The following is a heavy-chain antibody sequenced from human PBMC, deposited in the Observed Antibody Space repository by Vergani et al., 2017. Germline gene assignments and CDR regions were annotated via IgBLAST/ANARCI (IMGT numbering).Heavy chain of an antibody. D-gene: IGHD3-16*01. Sequence: QVQLQESGPGLVKPSETLSLTCAVSGYSISSGYYWGWIRQPPGKGLEWIGSIYHSGSTYYNPSLKSRVTISVDTSKNQFSLKLSSVTAADTAVYYGARDQDWGRYWYFDLWGRGTLVTVSS. CDR2: IYHSGST. J-gene: IGHJ2*01. CDR1: GYSISSGYY. CDR3: ARDQDWGRYWYFDL. V-gene: IGHV4-38-2*02.